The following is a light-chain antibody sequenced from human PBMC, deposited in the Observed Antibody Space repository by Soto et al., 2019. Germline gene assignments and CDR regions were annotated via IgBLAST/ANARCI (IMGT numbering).Light chain of an antibody. CDR1: QSVRSN. Sequence: EIVMTQSPATLSVSPGERATLSCRASQSVRSNLAWYQQKPGQSPRLLIYDTSTRAAGISARFSGSGSGTEFTLTISSLQSEDFAVYYCQQYIDWPPGTFGQGTKVDIK. CDR2: DTS. CDR3: QQYIDWPPGT. V-gene: IGKV3-15*01. J-gene: IGKJ1*01.